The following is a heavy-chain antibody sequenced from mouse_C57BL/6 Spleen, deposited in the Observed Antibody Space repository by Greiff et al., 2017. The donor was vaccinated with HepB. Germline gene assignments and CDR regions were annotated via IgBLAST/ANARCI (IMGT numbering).Heavy chain of an antibody. CDR1: GYTFTSYW. Sequence: VQLQQSGAELVRPGTSVKMSCKASGYTFTSYWITWVKQRPGQGLEWIGDIYPGSGSTNYNEKFKSKATLTVDTSSSTAYMQLSSLTSEDSAVYYCARFHDYGAWFAYWGQGTLVTVSA. J-gene: IGHJ3*01. D-gene: IGHD2-4*01. CDR2: IYPGSGST. CDR3: ARFHDYGAWFAY. V-gene: IGHV1-55*01.